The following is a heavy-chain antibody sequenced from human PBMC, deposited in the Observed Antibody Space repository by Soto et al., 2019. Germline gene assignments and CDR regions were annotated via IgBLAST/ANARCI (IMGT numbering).Heavy chain of an antibody. V-gene: IGHV3-23*01. CDR3: AKDKYTDAVRRVWFFDV. CDR1: GFTFNKYA. CDR2: ISSNGMTT. D-gene: IGHD1-1*01. J-gene: IGHJ2*01. Sequence: QLLESGGGLVKPGGSLRLSCSASGFTFNKYAMSWVRQAPGKGLEWVSSISSNGMTTDYADSVKGRFTISRDNSMNTLSRQMDSLRGDDTAFYFCAKDKYTDAVRRVWFFDVWGRGNRVSVSS.